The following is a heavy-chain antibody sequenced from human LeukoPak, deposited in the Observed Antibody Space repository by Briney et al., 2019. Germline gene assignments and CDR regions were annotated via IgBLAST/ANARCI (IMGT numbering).Heavy chain of an antibody. D-gene: IGHD3-16*01. CDR3: AREGSYGESDH. CDR2: INTNGGST. J-gene: IGHJ4*02. CDR1: GFTFSAYG. Sequence: PGGSLRLSRVASGFTFSAYGMHWVRQAPGKGLEYVSAINTNGGSTYYANSVKGRFTISRDNSRSALYLQMGSLRTEDMAVYYCAREGSYGESDHWGEGTLVTVSS. V-gene: IGHV3-64*01.